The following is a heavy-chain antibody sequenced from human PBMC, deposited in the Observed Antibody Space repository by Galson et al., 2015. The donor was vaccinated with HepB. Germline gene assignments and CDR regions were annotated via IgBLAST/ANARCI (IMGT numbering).Heavy chain of an antibody. J-gene: IGHJ2*01. CDR1: GLDFRYFP. CDR2: ISYTGSYT. Sequence: SLRLSCAASGLDFRYFPMHWVRQAPGRGLDWVAVISYTGSYTNYADSVKGRFSISRDNSKNALYLQMNGLRVEDTALYYCVRPRGQGTGDYQSGYVDLGGRCSLVTVSA. V-gene: IGHV3-30*04. D-gene: IGHD4-17*01. CDR3: VRPRGQGTGDYQSGYVDL.